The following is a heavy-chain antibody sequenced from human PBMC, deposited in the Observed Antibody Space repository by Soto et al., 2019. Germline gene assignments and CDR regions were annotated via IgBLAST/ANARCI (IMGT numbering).Heavy chain of an antibody. D-gene: IGHD3-16*01. CDR3: ARGRYAIWLDP. CDR2: INHSGST. Sequence: SETLSLTCAVYGGSFSGYYWSWIRQPPGKGLEWIGEINHSGSTNYNPSLKSRVTISVDTSKNQFSLKLSSVTAADTAVYYCARGRYAIWLDPWGQGTLVTVSS. CDR1: GGSFSGYY. V-gene: IGHV4-34*01. J-gene: IGHJ5*02.